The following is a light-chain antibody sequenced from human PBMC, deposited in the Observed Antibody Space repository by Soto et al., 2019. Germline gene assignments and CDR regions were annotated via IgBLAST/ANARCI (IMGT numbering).Light chain of an antibody. V-gene: IGKV1-39*01. J-gene: IGKJ3*01. CDR1: QSISIY. CDR2: AAS. CDR3: QQSSSTPPFT. Sequence: DIQMTQSPSSLSASVGDRVTITFRAIQSISIYLNWYQQKPGKAPKLLIYAASSLQSGVPSRFSADGSGTDFTLTISSLQPEDFATYYCQQSSSTPPFTFGPGTKVDI.